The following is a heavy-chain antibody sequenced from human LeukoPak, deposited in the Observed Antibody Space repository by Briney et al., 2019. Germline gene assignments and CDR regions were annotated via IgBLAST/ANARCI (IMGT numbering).Heavy chain of an antibody. V-gene: IGHV3-23*01. Sequence: GGSLRLSCAASGFTFSSSAMSWVRQAPGKGLEWVSSISNNGGYTYYADSVQGRFTISRDNSKSTLCLQMNSLRAEDTAVYYCAKQLGYCSDGSCYFPYWGQGTLVTVSS. CDR1: GFTFSSSA. J-gene: IGHJ4*02. CDR2: ISNNGGYT. D-gene: IGHD2-15*01. CDR3: AKQLGYCSDGSCYFPY.